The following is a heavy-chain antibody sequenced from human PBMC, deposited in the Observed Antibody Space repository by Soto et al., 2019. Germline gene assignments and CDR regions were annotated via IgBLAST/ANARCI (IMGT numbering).Heavy chain of an antibody. V-gene: IGHV4-4*07. Sequence: SETLSLTCTVSGGSISSYYWSSIRQPAGKGLEWIGRIHISGSTNYNPSLKSRVSMSVDTSKNQFSLKLSSVTAADTAVYYCARDRGWLQSANSFDFWGQGTLVTVS. CDR1: GGSISSYY. CDR2: IHISGST. J-gene: IGHJ4*02. D-gene: IGHD5-18*01. CDR3: ARDRGWLQSANSFDF.